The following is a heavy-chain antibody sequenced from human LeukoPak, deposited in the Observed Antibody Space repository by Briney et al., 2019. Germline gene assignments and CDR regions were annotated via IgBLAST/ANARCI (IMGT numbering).Heavy chain of an antibody. CDR1: GGSISSSSYY. CDR3: AVAAAGTGFDY. CDR2: IYYSGST. D-gene: IGHD6-13*01. V-gene: IGHV4-39*07. J-gene: IGHJ4*02. Sequence: SETLSLTCTVSGGSISSSSYYWGWIRQPPGKGLEWIGSIYYSGSTYYNPSLKSRVTISVDTSKNQFSLKLSSVTAADTAVYYCAVAAAGTGFDYWGQGTLVTVSS.